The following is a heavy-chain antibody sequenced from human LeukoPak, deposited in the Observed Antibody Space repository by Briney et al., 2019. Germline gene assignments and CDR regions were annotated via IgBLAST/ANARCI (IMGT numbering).Heavy chain of an antibody. CDR2: MKHDGSEI. J-gene: IGHJ5*02. CDR3: ARGHTISPNWFDP. Sequence: GGSLRLSCAASGFTFSSYWMSWVRQAPGKGLEWVANMKHDGSEIYYVDSVKGRFTISRDNAKNSLYLQMNSLRAGDTAVYYCARGHTISPNWFDPWGQGTLVTVSS. D-gene: IGHD2-2*01. V-gene: IGHV3-7*01. CDR1: GFTFSSYW.